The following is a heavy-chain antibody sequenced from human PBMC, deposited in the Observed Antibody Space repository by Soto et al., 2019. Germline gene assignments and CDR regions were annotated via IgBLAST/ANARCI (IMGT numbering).Heavy chain of an antibody. CDR3: ARESTSGLDY. J-gene: IGHJ4*02. CDR1: GGSFGIYP. Sequence: QVQLVQSGAEVKKPGSSVKVSCQTSGGSFGIYPISWVRQAPGQGLEWVVRVIPILNVANYTQKLHCRLTLTADKSTTTAYMELSSLTSEDRAVYYCARESTSGLDYWGQGTLVTVSS. V-gene: IGHV1-69*04. D-gene: IGHD1-1*01. CDR2: VIPILNVA.